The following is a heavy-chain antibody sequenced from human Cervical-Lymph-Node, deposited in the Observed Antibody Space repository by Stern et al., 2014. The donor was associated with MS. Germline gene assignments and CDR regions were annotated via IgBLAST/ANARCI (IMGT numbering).Heavy chain of an antibody. Sequence: QVQLVQSGGGVVQPGTSLRLSCAVSGFTFSNYGMHWVRQAPGKGLEWVAVLSYDAYVKLYADSVKGRFTISRDTPKNTMYLQLNSLKVEDTAVYFCAKKSVGTTGTTTAFDYWGQGTLVTVSS. CDR2: LSYDAYVK. V-gene: IGHV3-30*18. CDR1: GFTFSNYG. CDR3: AKKSVGTTGTTTAFDY. D-gene: IGHD1-1*01. J-gene: IGHJ4*02.